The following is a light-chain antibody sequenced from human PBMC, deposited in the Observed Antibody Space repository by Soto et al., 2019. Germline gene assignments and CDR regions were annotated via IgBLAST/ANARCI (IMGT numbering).Light chain of an antibody. Sequence: QSALTQPPSVSGAPGQRVTISCTGSSSNIGAGYDVHWYQQLPGTATKLLIYGNSNRPSGVPDRFSGSKSGTSASLAITGLQAEDEADYYCQSYDSSLSVSYVFGTGTKVTVL. CDR3: QSYDSSLSVSYV. CDR1: SSNIGAGYD. CDR2: GNS. J-gene: IGLJ1*01. V-gene: IGLV1-40*01.